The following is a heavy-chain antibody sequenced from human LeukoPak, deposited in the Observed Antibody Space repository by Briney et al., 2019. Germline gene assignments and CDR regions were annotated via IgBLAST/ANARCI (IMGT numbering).Heavy chain of an antibody. V-gene: IGHV3-9*01. CDR2: ISWNSGTI. CDR3: ASTQGRWYYMDV. J-gene: IGHJ6*03. D-gene: IGHD2/OR15-2a*01. Sequence: GRSLRLSCAASGFTFSSYGMHWVRQAPGKGLEWVSGISWNSGTIGYADSVKGRFTISRDNAKNSLYLQMNSLRAEDTAVYYCASTQGRWYYMDVWGKGTTVTVSS. CDR1: GFTFSSYG.